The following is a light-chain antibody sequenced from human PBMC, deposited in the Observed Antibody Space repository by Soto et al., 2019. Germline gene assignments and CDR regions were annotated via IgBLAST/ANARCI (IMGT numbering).Light chain of an antibody. V-gene: IGLV2-14*01. CDR2: EVS. CDR1: SSDVGGYNY. Sequence: QSALTQPASVSGSPGQSITISCTGTSSDVGGYNYVSWYQQHPGKAPKLMIYEVSNRPSGVSSRFSGSKSGNTASLTISGLRAEDEADYYCSSYRSSSSFVFGTGTKVTVL. J-gene: IGLJ1*01. CDR3: SSYRSSSSFV.